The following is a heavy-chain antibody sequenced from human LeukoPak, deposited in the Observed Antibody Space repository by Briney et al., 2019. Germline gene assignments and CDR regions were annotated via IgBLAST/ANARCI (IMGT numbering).Heavy chain of an antibody. CDR3: AKDLSRLVRTYYYGSGLGAFDI. V-gene: IGHV3-30*18. Sequence: RAGGSLRLSCAASGFTFSSYGMHWVRQAPGKGLEWVAVISYDGSNKYYADSVKGRFTISRDNSKNTLYLQMNSLRAEDTAVYYCAKDLSRLVRTYYYGSGLGAFDIWGQGTMVTVSS. J-gene: IGHJ3*02. CDR1: GFTFSSYG. CDR2: ISYDGSNK. D-gene: IGHD3-10*01.